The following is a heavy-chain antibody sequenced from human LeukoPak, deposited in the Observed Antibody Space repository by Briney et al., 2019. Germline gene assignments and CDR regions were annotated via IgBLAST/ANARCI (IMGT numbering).Heavy chain of an antibody. J-gene: IGHJ6*02. Sequence: ASVKVSCKASGYTFTSYGISWVRQAPGQGLEWMGWISAYNGNTNYAQKLQGRVTMTTDTSTSTAYMELRSLRSDDTAVYYCARTLLVAGYYYYGMDVWGQGTTVTVAS. D-gene: IGHD6-19*01. V-gene: IGHV1-18*01. CDR3: ARTLLVAGYYYYGMDV. CDR2: ISAYNGNT. CDR1: GYTFTSYG.